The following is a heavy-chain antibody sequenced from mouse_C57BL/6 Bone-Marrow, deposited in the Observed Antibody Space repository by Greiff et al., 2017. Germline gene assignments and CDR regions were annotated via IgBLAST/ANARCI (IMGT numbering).Heavy chain of an antibody. J-gene: IGHJ2*01. Sequence: VQLQQSGAELVRPGASVKLSCTASGFNIKDDYMHWVKQRPEQGLEWIGWIDPENGDTEYASQFPGKATITADTSSNTAYLQLSSLTAEDTAVYYCTSSMTTVVDYFDYWGQGTTLTVSS. D-gene: IGHD1-1*01. CDR2: IDPENGDT. CDR1: GFNIKDDY. CDR3: TSSMTTVVDYFDY. V-gene: IGHV14-4*01.